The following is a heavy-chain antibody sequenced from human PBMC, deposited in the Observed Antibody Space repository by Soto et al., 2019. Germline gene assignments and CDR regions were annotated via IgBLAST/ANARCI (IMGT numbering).Heavy chain of an antibody. CDR2: INAGNGNT. J-gene: IGHJ6*02. CDR1: GYTFTSYA. Sequence: ASVKVSCKASGYTFTSYAMHWVRQAPGQRLEWMGWINAGNGNTKYSQKFQGRVTITRDTSASTAYMELSSLRSEDTAVYYCAREGFLEWDYYYYYGMDVWGQGXTVTVYS. D-gene: IGHD3-3*01. V-gene: IGHV1-3*01. CDR3: AREGFLEWDYYYYYGMDV.